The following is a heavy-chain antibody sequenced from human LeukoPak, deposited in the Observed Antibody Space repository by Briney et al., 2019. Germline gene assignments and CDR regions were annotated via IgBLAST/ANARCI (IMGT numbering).Heavy chain of an antibody. Sequence: PSETLSLTCTVSGGSINDYYWTWIRQPAGKGLEWIGRIYTSGSANYNPSLKSRVTMSVDTSKNQFSLNLSSVTAADTAVYYCARDVVAAAGSWDYWGQGTLVTVSS. CDR3: ARDVVAAAGSWDY. D-gene: IGHD6-13*01. CDR1: GGSINDYY. J-gene: IGHJ4*02. V-gene: IGHV4-4*07. CDR2: IYTSGSA.